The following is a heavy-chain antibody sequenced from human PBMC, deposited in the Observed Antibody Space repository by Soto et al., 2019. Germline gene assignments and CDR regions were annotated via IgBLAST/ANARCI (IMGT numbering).Heavy chain of an antibody. CDR1: GGSISSYY. CDR3: SRMGREGYNVGGFDY. J-gene: IGHJ4*02. Sequence: SETLSLTCTVSGGSISSYYWSWIRQPPGKGLEWIGYIYYSGSTNYNPCLKSRVTISVDTSKNQFSLKLSSVTAADTAVYYYSRMGREGYNVGGFDYRSQGTLVTVSA. D-gene: IGHD5-12*01. CDR2: IYYSGST. V-gene: IGHV4-59*01.